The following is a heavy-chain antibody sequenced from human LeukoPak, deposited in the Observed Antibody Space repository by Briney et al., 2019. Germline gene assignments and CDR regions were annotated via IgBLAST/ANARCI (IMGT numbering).Heavy chain of an antibody. CDR2: IYTSGST. CDR3: AREDDFWSGLDY. Sequence: PSETLSLTCTVSGGSISSGRYDWGWIRQPAGKGLEWIVRIYTSGSTNYNPSLKSRVTISVDTSKNQFSLKLSSVTAADTAVYYCAREDDFWSGLDYWGQGTLVTVSS. V-gene: IGHV4-61*02. D-gene: IGHD3-3*01. CDR1: GGSISSGRYD. J-gene: IGHJ4*02.